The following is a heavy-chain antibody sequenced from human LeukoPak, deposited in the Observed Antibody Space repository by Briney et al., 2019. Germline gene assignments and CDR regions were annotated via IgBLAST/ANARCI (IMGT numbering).Heavy chain of an antibody. CDR2: IYYSGST. V-gene: IGHV4-31*03. CDR3: ARGLTYCSGGNCYLEYFDY. Sequence: PSETLSLTCNVSGGSISSGGYYWSWIRQHPGKGLEWIGYIYYSGSTYYNPSLKSRVNISVDTSKNQFSLKLSSVTAADTAVYSCARGLTYCSGGNCYLEYFDYWGQGTLVTVSS. J-gene: IGHJ4*02. CDR1: GGSISSGGYY. D-gene: IGHD2-15*01.